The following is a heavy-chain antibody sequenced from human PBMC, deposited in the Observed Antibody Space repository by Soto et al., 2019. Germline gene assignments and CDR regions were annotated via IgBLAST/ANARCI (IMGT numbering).Heavy chain of an antibody. Sequence: GESLKISCKGSGYSFTSYWISWVRQMPGKGLEWMGRIDPSDSYTNYSPSFQGHVTISADKSISTAYLQWSSLKASDTAMYCCARLLWIGELPPAMDVWGQGTTVTVSS. D-gene: IGHD3-10*01. CDR1: GYSFTSYW. CDR3: ARLLWIGELPPAMDV. CDR2: IDPSDSYT. J-gene: IGHJ6*02. V-gene: IGHV5-10-1*01.